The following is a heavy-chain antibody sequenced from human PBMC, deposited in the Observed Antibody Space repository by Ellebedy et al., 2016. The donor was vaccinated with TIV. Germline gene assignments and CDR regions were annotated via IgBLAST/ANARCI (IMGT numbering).Heavy chain of an antibody. V-gene: IGHV6-1*01. CDR1: GDSVSSNTAA. D-gene: IGHD6-19*01. Sequence: MPSETLSLTCDISGDSVSSNTAAWNWISPSPSRGLEWLGRTYYSSTSYNDYAASVRGRITFNSDTSKNQFSLPLNSVTPEDTAVYYCASRIPSGHDAFDIWGQGTMVTVSA. J-gene: IGHJ3*02. CDR2: TYYSSTSYN. CDR3: ASRIPSGHDAFDI.